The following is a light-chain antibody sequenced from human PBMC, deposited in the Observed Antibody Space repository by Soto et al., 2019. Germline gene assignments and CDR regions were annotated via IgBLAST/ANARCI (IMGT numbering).Light chain of an antibody. CDR3: QQYFSSPHT. CDR1: QRVLKSSNNRNY. CDR2: WAS. J-gene: IGKJ2*01. Sequence: DIVMTQSPDSLAVSLGERATLNCKSSQRVLKSSNNRNYLAWYQQNPGQPPKLLIYWASTRESGVPDRFSGSGSGTDFTLTISSLQAEDVAIYYCQQYFSSPHTFGQGTKLDIK. V-gene: IGKV4-1*01.